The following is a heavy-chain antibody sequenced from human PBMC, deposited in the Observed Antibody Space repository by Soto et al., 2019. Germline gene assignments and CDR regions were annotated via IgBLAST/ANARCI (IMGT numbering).Heavy chain of an antibody. D-gene: IGHD3-10*01. J-gene: IGHJ6*02. Sequence: TLSLTCTVSGGSISTPGYSWSLILHPPVNSPELIGYFYHNGNAYPKPSLKSRVTISLDGAKNQFSLKMTSVTAADTGLYYCAARPYYYYGLDVWGQGTTVTVSS. CDR2: FYHNGNA. V-gene: IGHV4-30-2*01. CDR3: AARPYYYYGLDV. CDR1: GGSISTPGYS.